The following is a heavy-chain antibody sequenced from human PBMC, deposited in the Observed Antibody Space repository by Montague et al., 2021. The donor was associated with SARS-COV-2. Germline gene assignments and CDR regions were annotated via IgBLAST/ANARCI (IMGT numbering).Heavy chain of an antibody. CDR1: VYTLTNYD. CDR3: ARAEYCSGGSCGYYYYGMDV. J-gene: IGHJ6*02. V-gene: IGHV1-8*01. Sequence: SVKVSCKASVYTLTNYDINWVRQAPGHGLEWMGWMNPNNDNRGYXQKFEGRVTMTRNTSISTAYMELSSLRSEDTAVYYCARAEYCSGGSCGYYYYGMDVWGQGTSVTVSS. D-gene: IGHD2-15*01. CDR2: MNPNNDNR.